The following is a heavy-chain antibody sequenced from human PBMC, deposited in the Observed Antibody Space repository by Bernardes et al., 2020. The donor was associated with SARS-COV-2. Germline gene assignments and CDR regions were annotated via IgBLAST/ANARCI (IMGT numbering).Heavy chain of an antibody. CDR1: GFTFDDYA. D-gene: IGHD3-10*01. CDR2: ISWNSGSI. CDR3: AKDGGSGSYYNSGPDY. J-gene: IGHJ4*02. Sequence: GGSLRLSCAASGFTFDDYAMHWVRQAPGKGLEWVSGISWNSGSIGYADSVKGRFTISRDNAKNSLYLQMNSLRAEDTALYYCAKDGGSGSYYNSGPDYWGQGTLVTVSS. V-gene: IGHV3-9*01.